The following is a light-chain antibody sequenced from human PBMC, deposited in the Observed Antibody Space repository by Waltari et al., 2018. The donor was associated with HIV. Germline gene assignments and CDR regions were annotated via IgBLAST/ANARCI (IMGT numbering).Light chain of an antibody. CDR1: QSVSSTY. J-gene: IGKJ5*01. CDR3: HQYGSSPT. V-gene: IGKV3D-20*01. CDR2: DAS. Sequence: EIVLTQFPATLSLSPGERATLSCGASQSVSSTYLAWYQQKPGRAPRLLIYDASSRATGIPDRFSGSGSVTDFTLTISRLEPEDFAVYYCHQYGSSPTFGLWTLLEIK.